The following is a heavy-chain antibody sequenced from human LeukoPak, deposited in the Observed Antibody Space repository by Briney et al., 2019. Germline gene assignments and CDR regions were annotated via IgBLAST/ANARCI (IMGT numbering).Heavy chain of an antibody. CDR2: IDAGGSGT. CDR3: ARGSGEGATDY. J-gene: IGHJ4*02. D-gene: IGHD1-26*01. V-gene: IGHV3-74*01. Sequence: PGGSLRLSCAASGFTFSSHWMHWVRQAPGKGLVWVSRIDAGGSGTTYVDSAKGRFTISRDNAKSTLYLQMHSLRAEDTAVYYCARGSGEGATDYWGQGTLVTVSS. CDR1: GFTFSSHW.